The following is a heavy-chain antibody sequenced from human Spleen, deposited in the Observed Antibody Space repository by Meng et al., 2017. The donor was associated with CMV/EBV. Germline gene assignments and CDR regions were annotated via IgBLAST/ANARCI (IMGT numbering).Heavy chain of an antibody. Sequence: GGSLRLSCAASGFTFDDYAIRWVRQAPGKGLVWVSRVNSDGINTTYADSVKGRFTISRDNAKNSLYLQMNSLRAEDTAVYYCARAMAAADNWFDPWGQGTLVTVSS. J-gene: IGHJ5*02. D-gene: IGHD6-13*01. CDR2: VNSDGINT. V-gene: IGHV3-20*04. CDR1: GFTFDDYA. CDR3: ARAMAAADNWFDP.